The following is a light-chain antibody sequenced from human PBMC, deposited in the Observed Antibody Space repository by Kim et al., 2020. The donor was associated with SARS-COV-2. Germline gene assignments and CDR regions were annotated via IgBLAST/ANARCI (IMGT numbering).Light chain of an antibody. V-gene: IGKV3-20*01. Sequence: EIVMTQSPATLSLSPGERATLSCRASQSGSNTYLAWYQHKPGQSLRLLIYGVSSRATGIPDRFSSSGSGTDFTLIISRLEPEDFAVYYCQQYNSSPLTFGEGTKVDIK. CDR1: QSGSNTY. CDR2: GVS. CDR3: QQYNSSPLT. J-gene: IGKJ4*02.